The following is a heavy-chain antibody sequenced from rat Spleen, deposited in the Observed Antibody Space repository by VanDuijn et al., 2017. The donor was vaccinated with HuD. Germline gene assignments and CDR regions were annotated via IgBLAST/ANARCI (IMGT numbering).Heavy chain of an antibody. Sequence: QVQLKESGPGLVQPSQTLSLTCTVSGFSLTSYNVHWVRQSTGKGLEWMGVMWTGGNTDYNSALKSRLSISRDTSKSQVFLKINSLQTEDTATYYCVRANRESYAHFDYWGQGVMVTVSS. CDR1: GFSLTSYN. CDR2: MWTGGNT. D-gene: IGHD1-12*01. J-gene: IGHJ2*01. V-gene: IGHV2-30*01. CDR3: VRANRESYAHFDY.